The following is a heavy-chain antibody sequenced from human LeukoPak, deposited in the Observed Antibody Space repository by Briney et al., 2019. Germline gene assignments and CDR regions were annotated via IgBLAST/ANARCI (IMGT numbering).Heavy chain of an antibody. Sequence: GGSLRLSCAASGFTFSGSAMHWVRQASGKGLEWVSSISSSSSYIYYADSVKGRFTISRDNAKNSLYLQMNSLRAEDTAVYYCARGSHDAFDTWGQGTMVTVSS. V-gene: IGHV3-21*01. D-gene: IGHD6-19*01. CDR1: GFTFSGSA. J-gene: IGHJ3*02. CDR2: ISSSSSYI. CDR3: ARGSHDAFDT.